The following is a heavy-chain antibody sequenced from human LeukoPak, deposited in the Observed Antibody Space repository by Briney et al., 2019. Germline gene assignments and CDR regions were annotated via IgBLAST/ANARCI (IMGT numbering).Heavy chain of an antibody. CDR2: IHPSGST. V-gene: IGHV4-4*07. Sequence: PSETLSLTCTVSGDSISSYYWSWIRQPAGKGLEWIGRIHPSGSTNYNPSLKSRVTLSVDTSKNQFSLKLSSVTAADAAVYYCARGPPPDYGDYLDYWGQGTLVTVSS. J-gene: IGHJ4*02. CDR3: ARGPPPDYGDYLDY. D-gene: IGHD4-17*01. CDR1: GDSISSYY.